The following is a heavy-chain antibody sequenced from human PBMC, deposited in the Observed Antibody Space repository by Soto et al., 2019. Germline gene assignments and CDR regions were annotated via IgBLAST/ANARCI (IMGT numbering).Heavy chain of an antibody. CDR3: ARRSRFTFGGVPGDYFDY. V-gene: IGHV3-23*01. J-gene: IGHJ4*02. CDR2: ISGSGDNT. D-gene: IGHD3-16*01. Sequence: GGSLRLSCAASGFTFSNYVMSWVRQAPGKGLEWVSSISGSGDNTYYADSVKGRFTISRDNSKNTLFLQMNSLRAADTALYFCARRSRFTFGGVPGDYFDYWGQGTPVTVSS. CDR1: GFTFSNYV.